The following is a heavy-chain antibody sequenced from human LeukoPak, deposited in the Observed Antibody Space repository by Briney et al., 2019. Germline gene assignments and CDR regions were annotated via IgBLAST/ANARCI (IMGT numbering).Heavy chain of an antibody. CDR2: ISSSSSYI. CDR3: ARGATPKVRGKTDY. CDR1: GFTFSSYS. V-gene: IGHV3-21*01. Sequence: PGGSLRLSCAASGFTFSSYSMNWVRQAPGKGLEWVSSISSSSSYIYYADSVKGRFTISRDNAKNSLYLQMNSLRAEDMAVYYCARGATPKVRGKTDYWGQGTLVTVSS. D-gene: IGHD3-10*01. J-gene: IGHJ4*02.